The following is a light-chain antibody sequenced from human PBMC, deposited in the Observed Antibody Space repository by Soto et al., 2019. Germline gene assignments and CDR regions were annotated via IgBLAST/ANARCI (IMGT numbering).Light chain of an antibody. CDR1: SSDVGNYNY. CDR2: DVS. CDR3: SSYTSSSTYV. J-gene: IGLJ1*01. V-gene: IGLV2-14*01. Sequence: SALTQPASVTGSPGESITISRTGTSSDVGNYNYVSWYQQHPGKAPKLIIHDVSNRPSGVSNRFSGSKSGNTASLTISGLQAEDEADYYCSSYTSSSTYVFGTGTKVTVL.